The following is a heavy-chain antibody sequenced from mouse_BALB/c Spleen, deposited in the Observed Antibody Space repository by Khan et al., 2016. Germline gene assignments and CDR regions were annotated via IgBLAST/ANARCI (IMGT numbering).Heavy chain of an antibody. Sequence: VQLKQSGPELVKPGASVKMSCKASGYTFTSYVMHWVKQKPGQGLEWIGYINPYNDGTKYNEKFKGKATLTSDKSSSTAYMELSSLTSEESAVFCCASRYDEAWFAYWGQGTLVTVSA. D-gene: IGHD2-14*01. V-gene: IGHV1S136*01. CDR2: INPYNDGT. CDR3: ASRYDEAWFAY. CDR1: GYTFTSYV. J-gene: IGHJ3*01.